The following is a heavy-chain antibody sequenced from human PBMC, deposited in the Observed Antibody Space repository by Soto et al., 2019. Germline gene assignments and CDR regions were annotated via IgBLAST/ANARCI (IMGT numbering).Heavy chain of an antibody. CDR2: ILHDGSAE. CDR3: ARSRDGYSFYFYYGMDG. D-gene: IGHD4-4*01. J-gene: IGHJ6*02. V-gene: IGHV3-30*03. CDR1: GFTFTNYD. Sequence: GGSLRLSCAASGFTFTNYDMHWVRQAPGKGLEWMALILHDGSAEYYADSVKGRFTISRDNSKNTLYLQMNSLRAEDTAVYYCARSRDGYSFYFYYGMDGWGQGTTVTVS.